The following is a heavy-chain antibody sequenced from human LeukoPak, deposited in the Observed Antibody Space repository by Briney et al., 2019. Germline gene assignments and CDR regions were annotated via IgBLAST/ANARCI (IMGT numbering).Heavy chain of an antibody. CDR2: IYTSGST. D-gene: IGHD4-17*01. CDR1: GGSISSYY. V-gene: IGHV4-4*07. Sequence: ASETLSLTCTVSGGSISSYYWSWIRQPAGKGLEWIGRIYTSGSTNYNPSLKSRVTMSVDTSKNQFSLKLSSVTAADTAVYYCARDFNYGDYEDAFDIWGQGTMVTVSS. J-gene: IGHJ3*02. CDR3: ARDFNYGDYEDAFDI.